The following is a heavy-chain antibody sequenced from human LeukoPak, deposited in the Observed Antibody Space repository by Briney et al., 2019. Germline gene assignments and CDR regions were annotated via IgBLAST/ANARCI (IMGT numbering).Heavy chain of an antibody. CDR3: ARDGGYCSSTSCYALSDY. D-gene: IGHD2-2*03. CDR2: ISSSSSYI. V-gene: IGHV3-21*01. J-gene: IGHJ4*02. CDR1: GFTFSIYS. Sequence: PGGSLRLSCAASGFTFSIYSMNWVRQAPGKGLEWVSSISSSSSYIYYADSVKGRFTISRDNAKNSLYLQMNSLRAEDTAVYYCARDGGYCSSTSCYALSDYWGQGTLVTVSS.